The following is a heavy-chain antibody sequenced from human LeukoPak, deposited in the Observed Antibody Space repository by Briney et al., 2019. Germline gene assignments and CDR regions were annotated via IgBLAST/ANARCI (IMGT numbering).Heavy chain of an antibody. CDR3: AREGYFDWLPSFDY. CDR2: IYYSGST. V-gene: IGHV4-61*01. D-gene: IGHD3-9*01. Sequence: PSETLSLTCTVSGGSVSSGSYYWSWIRQPPGKGLEWIGYIYYSGSTNYNPSLNSRVTISVDTSKNQFSLKLSSVTAADTAVYYCAREGYFDWLPSFDYWGQGTLVTVSS. CDR1: GGSVSSGSYY. J-gene: IGHJ4*02.